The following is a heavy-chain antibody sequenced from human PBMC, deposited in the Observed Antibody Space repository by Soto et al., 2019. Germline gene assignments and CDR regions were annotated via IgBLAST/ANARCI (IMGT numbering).Heavy chain of an antibody. V-gene: IGHV3-23*01. Sequence: EVQLLESGGGLVQPGGSLRLSCAASGFSLTNYDMSWVRQAPGKGLEWVSGTSGSGATTYYADSVGGRFTISRDNSKNTLYLQMDSLGAEDTAVYYCAKVLYTGGSNGFDPWGQGTLVTVSS. CDR2: TSGSGATT. CDR3: AKVLYTGGSNGFDP. CDR1: GFSLTNYD. D-gene: IGHD2-8*02. J-gene: IGHJ5*02.